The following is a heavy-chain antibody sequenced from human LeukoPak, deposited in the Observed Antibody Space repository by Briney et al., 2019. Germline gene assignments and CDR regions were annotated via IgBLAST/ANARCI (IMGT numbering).Heavy chain of an antibody. CDR1: GFTFSSYS. CDR2: IWYDGSNK. V-gene: IGHV3-33*08. D-gene: IGHD1-26*01. Sequence: GGSLRLSCAASGFTFSSYSMNWVRQAPGKGLEWVAVIWYDGSNKYYADSVKGRFTISRDNSKNTLYLQMNSLRAEDTAVYYCARGMSGSYPDAFDIWGQGTMVTVSS. CDR3: ARGMSGSYPDAFDI. J-gene: IGHJ3*02.